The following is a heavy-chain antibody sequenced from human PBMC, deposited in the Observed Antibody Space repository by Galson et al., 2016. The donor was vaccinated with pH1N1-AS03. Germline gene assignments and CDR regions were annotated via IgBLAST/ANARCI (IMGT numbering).Heavy chain of an antibody. D-gene: IGHD2-8*01. V-gene: IGHV3-21*04. CDR1: GFTFSTYS. Sequence: SLRLSCAASGFTFSTYSMNWVRQAPGKGLEWVSFITSDSSHIYYADSLKGRFTISRDNAKNSLYLQMNSLRAEDTAVYFCARDYLAYDYSDYWGQGTLVTVSS. CDR3: ARDYLAYDYSDY. CDR2: ITSDSSHI. J-gene: IGHJ4*02.